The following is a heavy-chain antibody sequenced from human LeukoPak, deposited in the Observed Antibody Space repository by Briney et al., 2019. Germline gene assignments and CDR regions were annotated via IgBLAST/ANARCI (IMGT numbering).Heavy chain of an antibody. Sequence: GASVKVSCKVSGYTLTELSMHWVRQAPGKGVEWMGGFDPEDGETIYAQKFQGRVTMTEDTSTDTAYMELSSLRSEDTGVYYCATAPPLYYYGSGSYRGFDIWGQGTMVTVSS. CDR3: ATAPPLYYYGSGSYRGFDI. CDR2: FDPEDGET. CDR1: GYTLTELS. V-gene: IGHV1-24*01. J-gene: IGHJ3*02. D-gene: IGHD3-10*01.